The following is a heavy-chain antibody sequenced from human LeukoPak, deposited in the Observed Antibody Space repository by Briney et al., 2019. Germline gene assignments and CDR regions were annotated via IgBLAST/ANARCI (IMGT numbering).Heavy chain of an antibody. D-gene: IGHD3-10*01. CDR2: IDPSDSYT. J-gene: IGHJ4*02. CDR3: ARWVMVREPFDY. V-gene: IGHV5-10-1*01. Sequence: GESLKTSCKGSGYSFTSYWISWVRQMPGKGLEWMGRIDPSDSYTNYSPSLQGHVTISADKSISTAYLQWSSLKASDTAMYYCARWVMVREPFDYWGQGTLVTVSS. CDR1: GYSFTSYW.